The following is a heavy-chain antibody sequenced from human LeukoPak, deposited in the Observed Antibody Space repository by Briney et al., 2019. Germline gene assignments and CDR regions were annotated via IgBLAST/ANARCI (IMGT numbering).Heavy chain of an antibody. D-gene: IGHD1-1*01. CDR2: ISSSSSYI. V-gene: IGHV3-21*01. CDR1: GFTFSSYS. CDR3: ARGGMVQLEDYYYGMDV. J-gene: IGHJ6*02. Sequence: GGSLRLSCAASGFTFSSYSMNWVRQAPGKGLEWVSSISSSSSYIYYADSVKGRFTISRDNAKNSLYLQMNSLRAEDTAVYYCARGGMVQLEDYYYGMDVWGQGTTVTVSS.